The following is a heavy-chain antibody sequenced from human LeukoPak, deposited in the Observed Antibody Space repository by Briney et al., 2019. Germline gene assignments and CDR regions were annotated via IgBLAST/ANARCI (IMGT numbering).Heavy chain of an antibody. CDR2: SYYSGST. V-gene: IGHV4-61*01. Sequence: PSETLSLTCTVSGGSISSSSYYWNWIRQTPGKGLEWIGNSYYSGSTNYNPSLKSRATISVDTSKNQFSLELSSVTAADTAVYYCARAGSSWSTGYYFDYWGQGTLVTVSS. CDR3: ARAGSSWSTGYYFDY. D-gene: IGHD6-13*01. J-gene: IGHJ4*02. CDR1: GGSISSSSYY.